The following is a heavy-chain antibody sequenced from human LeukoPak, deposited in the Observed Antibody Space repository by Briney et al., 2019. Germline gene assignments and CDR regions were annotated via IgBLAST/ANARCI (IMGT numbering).Heavy chain of an antibody. D-gene: IGHD2-2*01. CDR2: INPSGGST. J-gene: IGHJ6*03. CDR3: ARDFGGYCSSTSCYDYYYYYMDV. Sequence: ASVKVSCKASGYTFTSYYMHWVRQAPAQGLEWMGIINPSGGSTSYAQKFQGRVTMTRDTSTSTVYMELSSLRSEDTAVYYCARDFGGYCSSTSCYDYYYYYMDVWGKGTTVTVSS. V-gene: IGHV1-46*01. CDR1: GYTFTSYY.